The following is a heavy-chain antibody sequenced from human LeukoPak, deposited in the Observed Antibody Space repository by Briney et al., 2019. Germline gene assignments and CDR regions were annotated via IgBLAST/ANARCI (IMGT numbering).Heavy chain of an antibody. CDR1: GGSISSSNW. D-gene: IGHD1-26*01. CDR3: ARDRSPSGTSTGNLDF. Sequence: SETLSLTCAVSGGSISSSNWWSWVRQPPGKGLEWIGEIYHSGSTNYNPSLKSRVTISVDKSKNHFSLKLSSVTAADTAVYYCARDRSPSGTSTGNLDFWGQGTLVTVSS. CDR2: IYHSGST. J-gene: IGHJ4*02. V-gene: IGHV4-4*02.